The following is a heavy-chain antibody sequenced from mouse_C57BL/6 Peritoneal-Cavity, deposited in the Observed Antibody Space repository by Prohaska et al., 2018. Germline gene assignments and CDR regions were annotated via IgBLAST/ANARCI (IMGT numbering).Heavy chain of an antibody. CDR3: ARELGHWYFDV. D-gene: IGHD4-1*01. V-gene: IGHV1-26*01. J-gene: IGHJ1*03. Sequence: HGKSLEWIGDINPNNGGTSYNQKFKGKATLTVDKSSSTAYMELRSLTSEDSAVYYCARELGHWYFDVWGTGTTVTVSS. CDR2: INPNNGGT.